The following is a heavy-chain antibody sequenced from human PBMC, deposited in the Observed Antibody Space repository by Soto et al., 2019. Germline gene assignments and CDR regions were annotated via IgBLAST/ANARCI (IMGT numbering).Heavy chain of an antibody. CDR3: AKDAVYNDGLWLMDH. V-gene: IGHV3-23*05. J-gene: IGHJ4*02. Sequence: GESLKISCTASGLPHSNFAMMWVRQAPGKGLECVSGIYGSGRGIEYADSVKGRFTISRDNSKNTVYLQMTDLRADDTAVYYCAKDAVYNDGLWLMDHWGQGTQVTVSS. CDR2: IYGSGRGI. D-gene: IGHD2-21*01. CDR1: GLPHSNFA.